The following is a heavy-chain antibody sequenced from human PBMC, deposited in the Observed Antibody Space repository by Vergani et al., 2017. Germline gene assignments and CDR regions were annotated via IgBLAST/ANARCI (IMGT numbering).Heavy chain of an antibody. CDR1: GGSFSGYY. CDR3: ARERIWFGELGYWFDP. J-gene: IGHJ5*02. CDR2: INHSGST. V-gene: IGHV4-34*01. D-gene: IGHD3-10*01. Sequence: QVQLQQWGAGLLKPSETLSLTCAVYGGSFSGYYWSWIRQPPGKGLEWIGEINHSGSTNYNPSRKSRVTISVDTSKNQFSLKLSSVTAADTAVYYCARERIWFGELGYWFDPWGQGTLVTVSS.